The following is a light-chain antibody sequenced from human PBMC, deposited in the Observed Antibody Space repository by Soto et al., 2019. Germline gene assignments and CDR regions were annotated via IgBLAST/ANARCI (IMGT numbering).Light chain of an antibody. J-gene: IGKJ2*01. CDR2: KAS. CDR3: QQYNRYSPVT. CDR1: QTISSW. Sequence: DIQMTQSPSTLSASVGDRVTITCWASQTISSWLAWYQQKPGKAPKLLIYKASSLESGVPSRFSGSGAGTEFTLTISGLQPDDFATYYCQQYNRYSPVTFGQGTKLEIK. V-gene: IGKV1-5*03.